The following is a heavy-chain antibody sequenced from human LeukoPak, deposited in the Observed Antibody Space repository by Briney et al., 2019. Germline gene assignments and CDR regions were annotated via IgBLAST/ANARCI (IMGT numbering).Heavy chain of an antibody. CDR2: ISYDGSNK. Sequence: GGSLRLSCAASGFTFSSYCMHWVRQAPGKGLEWVAVISYDGSNKYYADSVKGRFTISRDSSKNTLYLQMNSLRAEDTAVYYCAKERKAVTLDYWGQGTLVTVSS. V-gene: IGHV3-30*18. CDR1: GFTFSSYC. J-gene: IGHJ4*02. D-gene: IGHD4-17*01. CDR3: AKERKAVTLDY.